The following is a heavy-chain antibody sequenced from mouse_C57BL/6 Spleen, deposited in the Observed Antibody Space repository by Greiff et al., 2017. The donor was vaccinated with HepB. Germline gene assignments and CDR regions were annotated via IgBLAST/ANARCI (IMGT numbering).Heavy chain of an antibody. CDR2: IYPGNSDT. D-gene: IGHD4-1*02. J-gene: IGHJ4*01. CDR1: GYTFTSYW. V-gene: IGHV1-5*01. CDR3: TSLQLGRRAMDY. Sequence: EVQLQQSGTVLARPGASVKMSCKTSGYTFTSYWMHWVKQRPGQGLEWIGAIYPGNSDTSYNQKFKGKAKLTAVTSASTAYMELSSLTNEDSAVYYCTSLQLGRRAMDYWGQGTSVTVSS.